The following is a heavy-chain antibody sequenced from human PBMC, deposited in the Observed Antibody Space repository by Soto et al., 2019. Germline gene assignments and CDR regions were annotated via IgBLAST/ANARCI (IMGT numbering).Heavy chain of an antibody. CDR1: GFTFSSYA. CDR3: AKRGHGSGSYFEM. Sequence: GGSLRLSCAASGFTFSSYAMSWVRQAPGKGLEWVSAISGSGGSTYYEDSVKGRFTISGDNSKNTLYLQMNSLRAEDTAVYYCAKRGHGSGSYFEMWGQGTLVTVSS. J-gene: IGHJ4*02. D-gene: IGHD3-10*01. V-gene: IGHV3-23*01. CDR2: ISGSGGST.